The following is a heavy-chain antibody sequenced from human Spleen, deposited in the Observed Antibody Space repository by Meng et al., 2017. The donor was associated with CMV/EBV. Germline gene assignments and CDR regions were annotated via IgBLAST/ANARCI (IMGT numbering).Heavy chain of an antibody. V-gene: IGHV3-23*01. J-gene: IGHJ5*02. CDR1: GFTFSSYS. CDR3: APVGGWGTGTPTTMIT. CDR2: ISVSGDRT. D-gene: IGHD4-17*01. Sequence: LSLTCAASGFTFSSYSMSWVRQAPGMGPEWISAISVSGDRTSYADSVKGRFTISRDNSKNSLWLQMNGLRAEDTALYYCAPVGGWGTGTPTTMITWGQGTLVTVSS.